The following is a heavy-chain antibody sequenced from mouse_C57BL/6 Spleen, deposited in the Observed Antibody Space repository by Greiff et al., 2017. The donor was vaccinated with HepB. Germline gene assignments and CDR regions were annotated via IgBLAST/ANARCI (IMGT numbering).Heavy chain of an antibody. D-gene: IGHD1-1*01. CDR2: INSNNGGT. J-gene: IGHJ2*01. CDR3: AGGDYYGSSYPDY. V-gene: IGHV1-22*01. CDR1: GYTFTDYN. Sequence: EVQLQQSGPELVKPGASVKMSCKASGYTFTDYNMHWVKQSHGKSLEWIGYINSNNGGTSYNQKFKGKATLTVNKSSSTAYMERRSLTSEDSAVYYCAGGDYYGSSYPDYWGQGTTLTVSS.